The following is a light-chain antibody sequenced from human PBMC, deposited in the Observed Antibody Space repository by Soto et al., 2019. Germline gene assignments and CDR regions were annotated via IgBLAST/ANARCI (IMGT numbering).Light chain of an antibody. Sequence: QPVLTQSPSASGTPGQRVTISCSGSASNIGSNTVHWYQHLPGTAPKLLMYRNDQRPSGVPDRFSGSKSGTSASLAISGLQSEDEADYYCAAWDDSLDGYVFGTGTKVTVL. J-gene: IGLJ1*01. V-gene: IGLV1-44*01. CDR3: AAWDDSLDGYV. CDR1: ASNIGSNT. CDR2: RND.